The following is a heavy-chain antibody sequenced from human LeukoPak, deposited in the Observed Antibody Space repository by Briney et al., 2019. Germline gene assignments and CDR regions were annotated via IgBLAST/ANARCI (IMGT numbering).Heavy chain of an antibody. CDR2: IYYRGST. V-gene: IGHV4-59*01. J-gene: IGHJ4*02. Sequence: KPSETLSLTCTVSGGSISSYYWSWIRQPPGKGLEWIGYIYYRGSTNYNPSLKSRVTISVDTSKNQFSLKLSSVTAADTAVYYCARLDTTGDYWGQGTLVTVSS. CDR1: GGSISSYY. CDR3: ARLDTTGDY. D-gene: IGHD5-18*01.